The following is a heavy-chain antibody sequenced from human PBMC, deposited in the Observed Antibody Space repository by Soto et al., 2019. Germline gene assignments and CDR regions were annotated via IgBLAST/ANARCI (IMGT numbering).Heavy chain of an antibody. J-gene: IGHJ6*04. V-gene: IGHV3-11*04. Sequence: GGSLRLSCAASGFTFSYFYMSWIRQAPGKGLEWISYISKSSSTIYYADSVKGRFTISRDNAKSSLYLQMNSLGDEDTAVYYCARVKTYYYGMDVWGKGTTVTVSS. CDR2: ISKSSSTI. CDR1: GFTFSYFY. CDR3: ARVKTYYYGMDV.